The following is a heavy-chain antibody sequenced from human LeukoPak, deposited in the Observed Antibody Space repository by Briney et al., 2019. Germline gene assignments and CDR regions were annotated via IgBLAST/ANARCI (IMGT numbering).Heavy chain of an antibody. CDR3: AKAPGLGDGLMDV. CDR1: GFTFNSYG. Sequence: GGSLRLSCAASGFTFNSYGMSWVRQAPGKGLEWVSGISGSGGRTYYADSVKGRFTISRDNSKNTLYLQMNSLRVEDTAVYYCAKAPGLGDGLMDVWGKGTTVTASS. D-gene: IGHD2-21*01. V-gene: IGHV3-23*01. J-gene: IGHJ6*03. CDR2: ISGSGGRT.